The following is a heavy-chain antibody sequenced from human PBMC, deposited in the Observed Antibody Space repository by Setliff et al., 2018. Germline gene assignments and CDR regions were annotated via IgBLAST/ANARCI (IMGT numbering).Heavy chain of an antibody. V-gene: IGHV4-34*01. CDR3: ARESNYYDSSGSDDAFDI. J-gene: IGHJ3*02. CDR1: GGSFSDYY. D-gene: IGHD3-22*01. Sequence: SETLSLTCAVYGGSFSDYYWSWIRQPPGKGLEWIGETNHSGSTNYNPSLKSRVTISVDTSKNQFSLTLSSVTAADTAVYYCARESNYYDSSGSDDAFDIWGQGTMVTVSS. CDR2: TNHSGST.